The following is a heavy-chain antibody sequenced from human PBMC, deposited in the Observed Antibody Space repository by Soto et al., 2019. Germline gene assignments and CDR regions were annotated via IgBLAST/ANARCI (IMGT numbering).Heavy chain of an antibody. CDR1: GYTFTSYD. J-gene: IGHJ6*03. Sequence: ASVKVSCKASGYTFTSYDINWVRQATGQGLEWMGWMNPNSGNTGYAQMFQGRVTMTRNTSISTAYMELSSLRSEDTAVYYCARGGNYDFWSGHAYYYYMDVWGKGTTVTVSS. CDR3: ARGGNYDFWSGHAYYYYMDV. CDR2: MNPNSGNT. D-gene: IGHD3-3*01. V-gene: IGHV1-8*01.